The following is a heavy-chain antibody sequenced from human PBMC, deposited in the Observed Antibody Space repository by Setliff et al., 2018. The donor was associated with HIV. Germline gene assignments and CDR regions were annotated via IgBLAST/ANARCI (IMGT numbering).Heavy chain of an antibody. CDR3: AHRDYGSVLDAFDI. CDR2: IYWDDDK. Sequence: SGPTLVNPTQTLTLTCTFSGFSLSTSGVGVGWIRQPPGKSLEWLSLIYWDDDKRYSPSLKSRLTITKDTSKNQVVLTMTNMDPVDTATYYCAHRDYGSVLDAFDIWGQGTMVTVSS. D-gene: IGHD3-10*01. J-gene: IGHJ3*02. V-gene: IGHV2-5*02. CDR1: GFSLSTSGVG.